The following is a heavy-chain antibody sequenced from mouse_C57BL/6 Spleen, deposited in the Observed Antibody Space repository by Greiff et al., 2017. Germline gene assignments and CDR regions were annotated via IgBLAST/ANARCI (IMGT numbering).Heavy chain of an antibody. CDR1: GYSITSGYY. V-gene: IGHV3-6*01. CDR2: ISYDGSN. Sequence: EVQLVESGPGLVKPSQSLSLTCSVTGYSITSGYYWNWIRQFPGNKLEWMGYISYDGSNNYNPSLKNRISITRDTSKNQFFLKLNSVTTEDTATYYCAREGGGYDVSWFAYWGQGTLVTVSA. J-gene: IGHJ3*01. CDR3: AREGGGYDVSWFAY. D-gene: IGHD2-2*01.